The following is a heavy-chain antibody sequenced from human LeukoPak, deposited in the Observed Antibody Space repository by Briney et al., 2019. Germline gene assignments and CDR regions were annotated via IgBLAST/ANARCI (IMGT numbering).Heavy chain of an antibody. CDR3: APDLRGAAWSLDY. Sequence: GGSLRLSCAASGSTFNIYAMSWVRQAPGKGLEWVSVISGSGGRTYYADSVKGRFTISRDNSKNTLYLQMNSLRAEDTAVYYCAPDLRGAAWSLDYWGQGTLVTVSS. J-gene: IGHJ4*02. CDR2: ISGSGGRT. D-gene: IGHD2-15*01. V-gene: IGHV3-23*01. CDR1: GSTFNIYA.